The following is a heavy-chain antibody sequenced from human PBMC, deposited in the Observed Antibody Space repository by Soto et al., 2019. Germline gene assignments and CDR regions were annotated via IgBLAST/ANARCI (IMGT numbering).Heavy chain of an antibody. CDR3: ARCRIQLEVPAGWFGP. D-gene: IGHD5-18*01. CDR1: GFTFSSYA. V-gene: IGHV3-30-3*01. Sequence: QVQLVESGGAVVQPGRSLRLSCAASGFTFSSYAMHWVRQAPGKGLEWVAVISYDGSNKYYADSVKGRFTISRDNSKNKLYMQTKNQRAENTAVYYFARCRIQLEVPAGWFGPWGQGTLVTGS. J-gene: IGHJ5*01. CDR2: ISYDGSNK.